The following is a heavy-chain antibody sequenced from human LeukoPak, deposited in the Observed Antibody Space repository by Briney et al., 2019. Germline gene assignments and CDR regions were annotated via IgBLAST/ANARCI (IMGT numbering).Heavy chain of an antibody. V-gene: IGHV4-61*01. CDR1: GDPISGYSNYK. D-gene: IGHD6-13*01. CDR3: AREYSAFDY. CDR2: IYYHGST. J-gene: IGHJ4*02. Sequence: SETLSLTCTVSGDPISGYSNYKWSWIRQPPGKGLEWIGYIYYHGSTNYNPSLKSRVTFSVDTSKNQFSLKLTSVTAAVTAVYYCAREYSAFDYWGQGTLVTVSS.